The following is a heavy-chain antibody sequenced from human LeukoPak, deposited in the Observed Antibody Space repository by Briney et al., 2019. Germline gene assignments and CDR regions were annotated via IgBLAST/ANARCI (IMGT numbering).Heavy chain of an antibody. V-gene: IGHV1-46*01. Sequence: ASVKVSCKASGYTFTSHYMHWVRQAPGRGLEWMGVINPTGDTTRYAQKFQGRVTMTRDMSTSTDYMELSSLRPEDTAVYYCARAGAVVDNWFDPWGQGTLVTVSS. CDR1: GYTFTSHY. CDR3: ARAGAVVDNWFDP. J-gene: IGHJ5*02. CDR2: INPTGDTT. D-gene: IGHD2-15*01.